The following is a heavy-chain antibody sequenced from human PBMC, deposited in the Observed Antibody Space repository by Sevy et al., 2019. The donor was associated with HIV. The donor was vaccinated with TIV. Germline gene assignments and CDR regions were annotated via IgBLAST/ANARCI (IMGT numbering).Heavy chain of an antibody. V-gene: IGHV3-30*02. J-gene: IGHJ4*02. Sequence: LSLTCAASGFAFSAYGMHWVRQAPGKGLEWVAFIRYDGSNEFYADSVRGRFTISRDNSNNTLFLQMNSLRADDTAVYYCATRWTPGYWGQGTLVTVSS. CDR1: GFAFSAYG. CDR2: IRYDGSNE. CDR3: ATRWTPGY. D-gene: IGHD1-1*01.